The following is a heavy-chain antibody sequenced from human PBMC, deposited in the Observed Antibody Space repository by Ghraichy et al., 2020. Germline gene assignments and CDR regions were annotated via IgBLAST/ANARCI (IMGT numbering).Heavy chain of an antibody. Sequence: GGSLRLSCAASGFTFDDYAMHWVRQAPGKGLEWVSGISWNSGSIGYADSVKGRFTISRDNAKNSLYLQMNSLRAEDTALYYCAKGVYVSGWADRYFDLVGRRSLVTVYS. J-gene: IGHJ2*01. CDR1: GFTFDDYA. V-gene: IGHV3-9*01. CDR2: ISWNSGSI. CDR3: AKGVYVSGWADRYFDL. D-gene: IGHD6-19*01.